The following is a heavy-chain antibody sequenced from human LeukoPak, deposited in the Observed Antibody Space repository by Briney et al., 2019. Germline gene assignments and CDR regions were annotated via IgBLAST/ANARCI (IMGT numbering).Heavy chain of an antibody. V-gene: IGHV1-2*02. D-gene: IGHD2/OR15-2a*01. CDR2: VSPKSGGT. J-gene: IGHJ4*02. CDR3: ARDVRGSDVHDYYYFDY. CDR1: GYTFTGAY. Sequence: ASVKVSCKASGYTFTGAYLHWVRQAPGRGFEWMGWVSPKSGGTKYAPNFQGRVTMTTDTSISTAYLEVSSLKSDDTAVYYCARDVRGSDVHDYYYFDYWGQGTLVTVSS.